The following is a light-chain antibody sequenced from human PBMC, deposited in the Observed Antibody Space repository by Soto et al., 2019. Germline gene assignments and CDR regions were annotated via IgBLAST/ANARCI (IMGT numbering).Light chain of an antibody. Sequence: IVLTQSPGTLSLSPGERATLSCRASQSVTTQLAWYQQKPGQAPRLIIHGASSRATGIPDRFSGSGSGTDFTLTISRLEPEDFAVYYCQQYGNSGVTFGPGTKVDI. CDR3: QQYGNSGVT. CDR2: GAS. J-gene: IGKJ3*01. V-gene: IGKV3-20*01. CDR1: QSVTTQ.